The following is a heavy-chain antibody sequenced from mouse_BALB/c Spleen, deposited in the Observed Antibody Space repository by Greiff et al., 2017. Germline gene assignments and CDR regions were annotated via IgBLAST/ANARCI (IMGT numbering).Heavy chain of an antibody. V-gene: IGHV14-3*02. Sequence: EVQLQESGAELVKPGASVKLSCTASGFNIKDTYMHWVKQRPEQGLEWIGRIDPANGNTKYDPKFQGKATITADTSSNTAYLQLSSLTSEDTAVYYCARGYDGYYRGYFDYWGQGTTLTVSS. CDR3: ARGYDGYYRGYFDY. CDR1: GFNIKDTY. CDR2: IDPANGNT. D-gene: IGHD2-3*01. J-gene: IGHJ2*01.